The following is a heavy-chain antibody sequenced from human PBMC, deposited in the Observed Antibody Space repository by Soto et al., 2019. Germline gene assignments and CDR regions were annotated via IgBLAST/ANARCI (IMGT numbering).Heavy chain of an antibody. Sequence: GGSLRLSCVASGFIFEDYAMNWVRQGPGKGLEWVSGISWNSGTIGYADAVKGRFTISRDNAKNSLHLQMNSLRAEDTALYYCAKDVGSYYYDTSAYHYDYWGRGTQVTVSS. CDR2: ISWNSGTI. V-gene: IGHV3-9*01. J-gene: IGHJ4*02. CDR3: AKDVGSYYYDTSAYHYDY. D-gene: IGHD3-22*01. CDR1: GFIFEDYA.